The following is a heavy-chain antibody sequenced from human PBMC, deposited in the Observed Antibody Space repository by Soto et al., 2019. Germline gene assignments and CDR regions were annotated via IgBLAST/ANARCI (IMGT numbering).Heavy chain of an antibody. V-gene: IGHV3-30-3*01. J-gene: IGHJ6*02. CDR2: ISYDGSNK. Sequence: QVQLVESGGGVVQPGRSLRLSCAASGFTFSSYAMHWVRQAPGKGLKWVAVISYDGSNKYYADSVKGRFTISRDNSKNTLYLQMNSLRAEDTAVYYCARVQEGAAENYYYYYGMDVWGQGTTVTVSS. CDR1: GFTFSSYA. CDR3: ARVQEGAAENYYYYYGMDV. D-gene: IGHD6-13*01.